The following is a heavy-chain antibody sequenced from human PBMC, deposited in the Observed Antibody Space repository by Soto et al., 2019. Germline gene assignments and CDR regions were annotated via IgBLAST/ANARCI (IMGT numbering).Heavy chain of an antibody. J-gene: IGHJ4*02. D-gene: IGHD1-26*01. CDR1: GGTFSSYA. V-gene: IGHV1-69*06. CDR2: IIPIFGTA. CDR3: GRGRSGQIVVFY. Sequence: SVKVSCKASGGTFSSYAISWVRQAPGQGLEWMGGIIPIFGTANYAQKFQGRVTITADMSITTVYMKLNNLSPDDTAVYYCGRGRSGQIVVFYWGQGTPVTVSS.